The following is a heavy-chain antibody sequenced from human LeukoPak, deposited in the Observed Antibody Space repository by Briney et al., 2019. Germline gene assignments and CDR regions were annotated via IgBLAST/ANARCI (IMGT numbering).Heavy chain of an antibody. CDR1: GGSISSSDYF. J-gene: IGHJ5*02. D-gene: IGHD6-25*01. CDR2: INSRGST. Sequence: SETLSLTCTASGGSISSSDYFWSWIRQPAGKGLEWIGRINSRGSTNYNPSLKSRVTLSVGTSKNQFSLKLTSVTVADTAVYYCARYRLGWFDPWGQGTLVTVSS. CDR3: ARYRLGWFDP. V-gene: IGHV4-61*02.